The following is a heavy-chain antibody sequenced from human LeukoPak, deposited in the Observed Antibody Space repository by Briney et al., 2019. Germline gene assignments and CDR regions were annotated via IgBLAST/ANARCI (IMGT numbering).Heavy chain of an antibody. V-gene: IGHV3-23*01. CDR2: ISGSGGST. CDR3: AKDNNLYYYDSSGYFPLDY. CDR1: GFTFSSYA. D-gene: IGHD3-22*01. Sequence: PGGSLRLSCAASGFTFSSYAMSWVRQAPGKGLEWVSAISGSGGSTYYADSVKGRFTISRDNSKNTLYLQMNSLRAEDTAVYYCAKDNNLYYYDSSGYFPLDYWGQGTLVTVSS. J-gene: IGHJ4*02.